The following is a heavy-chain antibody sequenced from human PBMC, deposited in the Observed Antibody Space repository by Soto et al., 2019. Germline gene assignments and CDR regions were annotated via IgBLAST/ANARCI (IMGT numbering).Heavy chain of an antibody. J-gene: IGHJ3*02. CDR1: GGSISSYY. Sequence: QVQLQESGPGLVKPSETLSLTCTVSGGSISSYYWSWIRQPPGKGLEWIGYIYYSGSTNYNPSLKSRVTMSVGTSKNQFSLKLSSVTAADTAVYYCARGRGGWFINQLLNAFDIWGQGTMVTVSS. CDR2: IYYSGST. V-gene: IGHV4-59*01. D-gene: IGHD2-2*01. CDR3: ARGRGGWFINQLLNAFDI.